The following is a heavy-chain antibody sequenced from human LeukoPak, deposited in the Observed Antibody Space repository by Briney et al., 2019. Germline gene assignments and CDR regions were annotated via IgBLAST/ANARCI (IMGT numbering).Heavy chain of an antibody. CDR2: ISTGSSTT. Sequence: GGTLRLSCAASEFAFSTYNMNWVRQAPGKGLEWVSYISTGSSTTYYADSVKGRFTISRDNVENSLYLQMNSLRDEDTAVYYCARVAAGYSVNYFDYWGQGTLVTVSS. J-gene: IGHJ4*02. D-gene: IGHD6-13*01. CDR1: EFAFSTYN. CDR3: ARVAAGYSVNYFDY. V-gene: IGHV3-48*02.